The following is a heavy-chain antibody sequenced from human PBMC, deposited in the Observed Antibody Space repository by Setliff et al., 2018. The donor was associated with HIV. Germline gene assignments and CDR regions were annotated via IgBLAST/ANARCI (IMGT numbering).Heavy chain of an antibody. CDR1: GITFSDFG. CDR2: IRHDGSYG. D-gene: IGHD2-21*01. Sequence: GGSLRLSCEVSGITFSDFGMYWVRQAPGKGLEWVAMIRHDGSYGYYTESVKDRFTVSRDNSKNTVFLQMNSLRREDTGVYYCAKGRWPVNVVWNYYYYIDVWGKGTTVTVSS. V-gene: IGHV3-30*02. J-gene: IGHJ6*03. CDR3: AKGRWPVNVVWNYYYYIDV.